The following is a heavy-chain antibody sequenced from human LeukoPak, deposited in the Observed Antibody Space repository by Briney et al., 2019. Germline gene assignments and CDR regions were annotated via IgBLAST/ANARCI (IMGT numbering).Heavy chain of an antibody. CDR1: GGSFSGYY. V-gene: IGHV4-34*01. CDR2: INHSGST. Sequence: PSETLSLTCAVYGGSFSGYYWSWIRQPPGKGLEWIGEINHSGSTNYNPSLKSRVTISVDTSKNQFSPKLSSVTAADTAVYYCARGLSSRNTAMDRKKNYYGMDVWGQGTTVTVSS. J-gene: IGHJ6*02. CDR3: ARGLSSRNTAMDRKKNYYGMDV. D-gene: IGHD5-18*01.